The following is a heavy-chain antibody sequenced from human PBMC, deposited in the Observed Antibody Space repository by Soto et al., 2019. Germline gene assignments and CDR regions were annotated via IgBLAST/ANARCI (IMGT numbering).Heavy chain of an antibody. CDR3: ARGPGSSDWRFSYYYMGV. CDR2: MNPNSGDT. D-gene: IGHD6-19*01. J-gene: IGHJ6*02. Sequence: QVQLVQSGAEVKKPGASVKVSCTFTSYDINWVRQAAGQGLEWMAWMNPNSGDTRFAQKFQGRVTMTRDTSNFTAYMELSNLRSEDTAVYYCARGPGSSDWRFSYYYMGVWDQGTTVTVSS. V-gene: IGHV1-8*01. CDR1: FTSYD.